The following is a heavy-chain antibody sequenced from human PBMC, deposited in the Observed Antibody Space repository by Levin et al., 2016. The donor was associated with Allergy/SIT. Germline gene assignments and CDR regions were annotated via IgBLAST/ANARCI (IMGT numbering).Heavy chain of an antibody. D-gene: IGHD3-16*01. J-gene: IGHJ4*02. Sequence: SETLSLTCAVYGGSFSGYYWSWIRQPPGKGLEWIGEINHSGSTNYNPSLKSRVTISVDTSKNQFSLKLSSVTAADTAVYYCARGSLRIDYWGQGTLVTVPS. CDR2: INHSGST. CDR3: ARGSLRIDY. V-gene: IGHV4-34*01. CDR1: GGSFSGYY.